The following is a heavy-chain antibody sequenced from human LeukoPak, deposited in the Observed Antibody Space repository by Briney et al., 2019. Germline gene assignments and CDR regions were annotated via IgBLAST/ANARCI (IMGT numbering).Heavy chain of an antibody. CDR1: GFTFSSYD. Sequence: GGSLRLSCAASGFTFSSYDMHWVRQATGKGLEWVSAIGTAGDTYYPGSVKGRFTISRDNSKNTLYLQMHSLRAEDTAVYYCVKDYSTIPAAANPLFDYWGQGALVTVSS. CDR3: VKDYSTIPAAANPLFDY. CDR2: IGTAGDT. J-gene: IGHJ4*02. D-gene: IGHD6-13*01. V-gene: IGHV3-13*04.